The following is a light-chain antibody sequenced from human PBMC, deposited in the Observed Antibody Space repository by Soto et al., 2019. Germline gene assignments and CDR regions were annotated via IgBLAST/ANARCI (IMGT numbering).Light chain of an antibody. CDR1: SSNIESNT. V-gene: IGLV1-44*01. Sequence: QSVVTQPPSASGTPGQRVTISCSGSSSNIESNTVNWYQQLPGTAPKLLIYSTNQRPSGVPDLFSGSKSATSASLAISGLQPYDEADYYCAAWDDSLKGLVFGGGTKLTVL. CDR2: STN. CDR3: AAWDDSLKGLV. J-gene: IGLJ3*02.